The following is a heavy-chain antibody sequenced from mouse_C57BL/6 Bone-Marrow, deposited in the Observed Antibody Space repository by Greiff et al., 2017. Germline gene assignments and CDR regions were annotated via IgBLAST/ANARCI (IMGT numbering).Heavy chain of an antibody. CDR3: ANRVHLSSYFDV. D-gene: IGHD1-1*01. CDR1: GFTFSSYG. CDR2: ISSGGSST. V-gene: IGHV5-6*01. Sequence: VQLKESGGDLVKPGGSLKLSCAASGFTFSSYGMSWVRQTPDKRLEWVATISSGGSSTYYPDSVKGRFTLSRDNAKNTLYLQMSSLKSEDTAMYYCANRVHLSSYFDVWGTGTTVTVSS. J-gene: IGHJ1*03.